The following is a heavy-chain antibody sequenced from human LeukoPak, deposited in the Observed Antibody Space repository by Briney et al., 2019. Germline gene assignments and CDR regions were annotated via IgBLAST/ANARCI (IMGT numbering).Heavy chain of an antibody. V-gene: IGHV4-31*03. D-gene: IGHD3-3*01. CDR3: ARADNDFWSGYYMNRFDY. J-gene: IGHJ4*02. CDR1: GVSISSGGYY. Sequence: PSQTLSLTCTVSGVSISSGGYYWGWLRQHPGKGLEWIVYIYYSGSTYYNPSLKSRVTISVDTSKNQFSLKLSSVTAADTAVYYCARADNDFWSGYYMNRFDYWGQGTLVTVSS. CDR2: IYYSGST.